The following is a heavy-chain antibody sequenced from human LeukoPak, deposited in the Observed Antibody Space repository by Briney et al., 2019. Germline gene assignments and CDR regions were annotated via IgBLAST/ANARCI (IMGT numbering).Heavy chain of an antibody. CDR2: INHSGST. Sequence: PSETLSLTCAVYGGSFSGYYWSWIRQPPGKGLEWIGEINHSGSTNYNPSLKSRVTISVDTSKNQFSLKLSSVTAADTAVYYCATGSMVRGVTTSWGQGTLVTVSS. V-gene: IGHV4-34*09. D-gene: IGHD3-10*01. J-gene: IGHJ5*02. CDR3: ATGSMVRGVTTS. CDR1: GGSFSGYY.